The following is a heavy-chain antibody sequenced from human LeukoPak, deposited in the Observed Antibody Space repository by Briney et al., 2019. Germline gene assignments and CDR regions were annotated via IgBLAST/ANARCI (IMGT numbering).Heavy chain of an antibody. CDR3: AREGGVVVAATRPRDAFDI. J-gene: IGHJ3*02. V-gene: IGHV3-74*01. Sequence: GGSLRLSCAASGFTFSSYWMHWVRQAPGKGLVWVSSINTDGSATSYADSVKGRFTFSRDNAKNTLYLQMNSLRAEDTAVYYCAREGGVVVAATRPRDAFDIWGQGTMVTVSS. CDR1: GFTFSSYW. D-gene: IGHD2-15*01. CDR2: INTDGSAT.